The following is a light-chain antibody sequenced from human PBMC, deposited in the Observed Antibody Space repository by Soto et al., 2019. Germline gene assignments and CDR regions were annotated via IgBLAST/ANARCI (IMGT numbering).Light chain of an antibody. CDR1: QSVSSSS. CDR2: ATS. V-gene: IGKV3-20*01. J-gene: IGKJ2*01. Sequence: EVVLTQSPGTLSLSPGEGATLSCRANQSVSSSSLAWYRQKPGQAPKVLIYATSRRATGIPDRISGSGSGTDFTLSISRLEPEDFAVDYCQHYGSSPPSTVFGQGTKLEIK. CDR3: QHYGSSPPSTV.